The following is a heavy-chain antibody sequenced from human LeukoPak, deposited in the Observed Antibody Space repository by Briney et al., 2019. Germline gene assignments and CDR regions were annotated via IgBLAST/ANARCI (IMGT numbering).Heavy chain of an antibody. CDR2: IWYDGSNK. D-gene: IGHD5-18*01. V-gene: IGHV3-33*08. CDR1: GGSISSYY. Sequence: LSLTCTVSGGSISSYYWSWIRQPPGKGLEWVAVIWYDGSNKYYADSVKGRFTISRDNSKNTLYLQMNSLRAEDTAVYYCARESRTAPFDYWGQGTLVTVSS. J-gene: IGHJ4*02. CDR3: ARESRTAPFDY.